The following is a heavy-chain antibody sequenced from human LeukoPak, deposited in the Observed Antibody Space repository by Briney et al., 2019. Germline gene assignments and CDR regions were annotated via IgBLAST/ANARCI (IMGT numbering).Heavy chain of an antibody. CDR2: IVVGSGNT. CDR3: AADGGEWLRFYY. V-gene: IGHV1-58*01. CDR1: GFTFTSSA. J-gene: IGHJ4*02. D-gene: IGHD5-12*01. Sequence: SVKVSCTASGFTFTSSAVQWVRQARGQGLEWVGWIVVGSGNTNYAQKFQERVTITRDMSTSTAYMELSSLRSEDTAVYYCAADGGEWLRFYYGGQGTLVTVSS.